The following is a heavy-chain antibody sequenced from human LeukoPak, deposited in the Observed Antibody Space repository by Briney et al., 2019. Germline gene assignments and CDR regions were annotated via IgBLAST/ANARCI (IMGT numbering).Heavy chain of an antibody. D-gene: IGHD6-19*01. CDR3: ARSPGGGWFSAFDI. V-gene: IGHV4-39*07. J-gene: IGHJ3*02. CDR1: GGSISSSSYY. CDR2: IYYSGST. Sequence: PSETLSLTCTVSGGSISSSSYYWGWIRQPPGKGLEWIGSIYYSGSTYYNPSLKSRVTISVDTSKNQFSLKLSSVTAADTVVYYCARSPGGGWFSAFDIWGQGTMVTVS.